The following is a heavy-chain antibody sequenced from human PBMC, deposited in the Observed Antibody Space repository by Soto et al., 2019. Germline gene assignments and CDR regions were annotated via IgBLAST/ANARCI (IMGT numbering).Heavy chain of an antibody. CDR2: ISYDGSNK. D-gene: IGHD4-17*01. CDR3: ARGPPDYGGPFDY. CDR1: GFTFSSYG. V-gene: IGHV3-30*03. J-gene: IGHJ4*02. Sequence: GGSLRLSCAASGFTFSSYGMHWVRQAPGKGLEWVAVISYDGSNKYYADSVKGRFTISRDNSKNTLYLQMNSLRAEDTAVYYCARGPPDYGGPFDYWGQGTQVTVSS.